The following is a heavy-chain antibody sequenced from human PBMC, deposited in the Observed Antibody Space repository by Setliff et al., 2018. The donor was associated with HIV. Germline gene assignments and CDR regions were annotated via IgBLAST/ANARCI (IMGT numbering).Heavy chain of an antibody. CDR3: ARDRWAAAAYFDY. CDR1: PFLFRRYW. J-gene: IGHJ4*02. V-gene: IGHV3-74*01. Sequence: GGSLRLSCAASPFLFRRYWMHWVRQAPGKGLVWVSRINSDGSSISYADSVKGRFTISRDNAKNSLYLQMNSLRAEDTAVYYCARDRWAAAAYFDYWGQGTLVTVS. CDR2: INSDGSSI. D-gene: IGHD6-13*01.